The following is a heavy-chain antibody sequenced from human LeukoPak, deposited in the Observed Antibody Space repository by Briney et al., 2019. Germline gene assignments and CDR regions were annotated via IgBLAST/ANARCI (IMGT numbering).Heavy chain of an antibody. CDR1: GYTFTTQY. Sequence: ASVKVSCKASGYTFTTQYIHWVRQAPGQGLEWMGWINPNSGGTNYAQKFQGRVTMTRDTSISTAYMELSRLRSDDTAVYYCAREGFRYYDSSGYYYYWGQGTLVTVSS. J-gene: IGHJ4*02. CDR2: INPNSGGT. V-gene: IGHV1-2*02. D-gene: IGHD3-22*01. CDR3: AREGFRYYDSSGYYYY.